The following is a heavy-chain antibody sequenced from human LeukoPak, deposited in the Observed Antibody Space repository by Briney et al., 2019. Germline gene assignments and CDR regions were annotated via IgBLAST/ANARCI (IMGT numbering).Heavy chain of an antibody. V-gene: IGHV3-11*01. J-gene: IGHJ4*02. CDR2: IRSSGSTI. CDR1: GFTFSDYY. Sequence: GGSLRLSCAASGFTFSDYYMSWIRQAPGKGLEWVSYIRSSGSTIYYADSVKGRFTISRDNSKNTLYLQMNSLRAEDTAVYYCARGASSVKGTMIVVVMTPNGYWGQGTLVTVSS. CDR3: ARGASSVKGTMIVVVMTPNGY. D-gene: IGHD3-22*01.